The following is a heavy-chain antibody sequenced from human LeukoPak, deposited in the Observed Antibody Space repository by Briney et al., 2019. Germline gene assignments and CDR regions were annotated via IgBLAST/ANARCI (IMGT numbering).Heavy chain of an antibody. CDR3: ALNMIGGQIFDF. V-gene: IGHV3-7*01. Sequence: GGSLRLSCAASGFTFSNYWMSWVRQAPGKGLEWVADIKRDGSEKHYVDSVKGRFTISRDDAKNSLYLQMNSLRAEDTAVYYCALNMIGGQIFDFWGQGTLVTVSS. CDR1: GFTFSNYW. CDR2: IKRDGSEK. D-gene: IGHD3-16*01. J-gene: IGHJ4*02.